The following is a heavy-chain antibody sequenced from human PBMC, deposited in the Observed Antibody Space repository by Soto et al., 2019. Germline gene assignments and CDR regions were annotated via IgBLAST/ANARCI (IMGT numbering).Heavy chain of an antibody. V-gene: IGHV3-23*01. Sequence: WGSLRPSCAASGFTFSSYAMSWVRQAPGKGLEWVSAISGSGGSTYYADSVKGRFTISRDNSKNTLYLQMNSLRAEDTAVYYCAKDGPRGLRFLEWLLSYFDYWGQGTLVTVAS. CDR3: AKDGPRGLRFLEWLLSYFDY. CDR1: GFTFSSYA. D-gene: IGHD3-3*01. J-gene: IGHJ4*02. CDR2: ISGSGGST.